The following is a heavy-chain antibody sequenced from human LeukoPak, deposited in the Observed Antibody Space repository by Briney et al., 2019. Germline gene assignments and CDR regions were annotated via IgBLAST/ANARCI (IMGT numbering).Heavy chain of an antibody. J-gene: IGHJ4*02. V-gene: IGHV4-39*07. D-gene: IGHD1-26*01. CDR2: IYYSGST. Sequence: SETLSLTCTVSGGSISSSSYYWGWIRQPPGKGLEWIGSIYYSGSTYYNPSLKSRVTISVDTSKNQFSLKLSSVTAADTAVYYCARSGSYSPIDYWGQGTLVTDSS. CDR3: ARSGSYSPIDY. CDR1: GGSISSSSYY.